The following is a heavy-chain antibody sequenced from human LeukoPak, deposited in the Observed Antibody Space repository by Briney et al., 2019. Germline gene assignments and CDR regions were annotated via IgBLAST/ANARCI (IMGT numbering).Heavy chain of an antibody. Sequence: GGSLRLSCAASGFTFSSYAMHWVRQAPGKGLEYVSATSSNGGSTYYANSVKGRFTISRDNSKNTLYLQMGSLRAEDMAVYYCARERDYYFDYWGQGTLVTVSS. J-gene: IGHJ4*02. D-gene: IGHD3/OR15-3a*01. V-gene: IGHV3-64*01. CDR2: TSSNGGST. CDR1: GFTFSSYA. CDR3: ARERDYYFDY.